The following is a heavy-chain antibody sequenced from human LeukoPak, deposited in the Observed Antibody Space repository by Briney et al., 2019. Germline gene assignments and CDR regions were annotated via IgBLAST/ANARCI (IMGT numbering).Heavy chain of an antibody. D-gene: IGHD3-22*01. Sequence: SETLSLTCTVSGGSISSYYWSWIRQPPGKGLEWIGYIYYSGSTNYNPSLKSRATISVDTSKNQFSLKLSSVTAADTAVYYCASFSSGYYFRYFQHWGQGTLVTVSS. CDR1: GGSISSYY. V-gene: IGHV4-59*01. CDR2: IYYSGST. CDR3: ASFSSGYYFRYFQH. J-gene: IGHJ1*01.